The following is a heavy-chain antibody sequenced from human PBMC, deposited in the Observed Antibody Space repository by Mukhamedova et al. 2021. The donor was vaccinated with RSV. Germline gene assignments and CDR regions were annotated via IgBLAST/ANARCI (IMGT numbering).Heavy chain of an antibody. J-gene: IGHJ4*02. V-gene: IGHV4-59*01. D-gene: IGHD3-22*01. CDR3: ARVGSSGYYPKYYFDY. CDR2: IYYSGST. Sequence: IGYIYYSGSTKYNPSLKSRVTISVDTSKNQFSLKLSSVTAADTAVYYCARVGSSGYYPKYYFDYWGQGTLVTVSS.